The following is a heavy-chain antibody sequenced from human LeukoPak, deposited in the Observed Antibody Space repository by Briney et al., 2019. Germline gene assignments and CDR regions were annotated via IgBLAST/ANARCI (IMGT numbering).Heavy chain of an antibody. CDR2: IIPIFGTA. D-gene: IGHD2-2*01. V-gene: IGHV1-69*13. CDR1: GGTFSSYA. J-gene: IGHJ5*02. Sequence: SVKVSCKASGGTFSSYAISWVRQAPGQGLEWMGGIIPIFGTANYAQKFQGRVTITADESTSTAYMGLSSLRSEDTAVYYCARGRVPAATYNWFDPWGQGTLVTVSS. CDR3: ARGRVPAATYNWFDP.